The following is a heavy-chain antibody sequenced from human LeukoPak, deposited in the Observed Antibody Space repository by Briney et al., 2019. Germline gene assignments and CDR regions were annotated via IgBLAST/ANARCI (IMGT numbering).Heavy chain of an antibody. D-gene: IGHD3-22*01. Sequence: GGSLRLSCAASGFIFSSYGMHWVRQAPGKGLQWVAVIWNDGTNKYYADSVKGRFTISRDDSENTLYLQMNSLRAEDTAVYYCARDRWYYDSSGYYGYYGMDVWGQGTTVTVPS. V-gene: IGHV3-33*01. J-gene: IGHJ6*02. CDR2: IWNDGTNK. CDR3: ARDRWYYDSSGYYGYYGMDV. CDR1: GFIFSSYG.